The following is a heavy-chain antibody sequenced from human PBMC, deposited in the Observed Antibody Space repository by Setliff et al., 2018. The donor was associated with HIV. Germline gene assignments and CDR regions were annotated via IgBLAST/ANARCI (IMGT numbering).Heavy chain of an antibody. CDR2: ISSRSTTI. V-gene: IGHV3-48*04. CDR1: GFTFSSSN. CDR3: AKGDSFVFSYVYPDY. J-gene: IGHJ4*02. Sequence: GGSLRLSCAASGFTFSSSNMNWVRQAPGKGLEWLSFISSRSTTIYYADSVKGRFTSSRDNAKNSLYLQMNSLRAEDTAVYYCAKGDSFVFSYVYPDYWGPGTLVTVSS. D-gene: IGHD3-22*01.